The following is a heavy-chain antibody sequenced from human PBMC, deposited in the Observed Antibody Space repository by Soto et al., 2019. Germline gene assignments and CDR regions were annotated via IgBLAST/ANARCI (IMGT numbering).Heavy chain of an antibody. J-gene: IGHJ3*01. D-gene: IGHD1-26*01. CDR3: VMPVVVGATDSDAFDL. V-gene: IGHV1-2*04. CDR1: GYTFTAHY. Sequence: QVQLVQSGTEVKKPGASVKVSCKASGYTFTAHYMHWVRQAPGQGLEWMGWINPNSGGTIYAQKFRGWVTMTRDTSINTAYMELNSLTSDDTAIYYCVMPVVVGATDSDAFDLWGQGTMVTVSS. CDR2: INPNSGGT.